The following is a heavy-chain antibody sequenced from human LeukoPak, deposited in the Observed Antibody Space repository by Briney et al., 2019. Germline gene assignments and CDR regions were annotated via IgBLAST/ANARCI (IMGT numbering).Heavy chain of an antibody. V-gene: IGHV3-7*01. D-gene: IGHD3-22*01. CDR3: ARSETTYYYDSSVYFYYYYGMDV. CDR1: GFTFSNYW. J-gene: IGHJ6*02. Sequence: GGSLRLSCAASGFTFSNYWMTWVRQAPGKGLEWVVNIKQDGSEKYYVDSVKGRFTISRDNAKNSLYLQMNSLRAEDTAVYYCARSETTYYYDSSVYFYYYYGMDVWGQGTTVTVSS. CDR2: IKQDGSEK.